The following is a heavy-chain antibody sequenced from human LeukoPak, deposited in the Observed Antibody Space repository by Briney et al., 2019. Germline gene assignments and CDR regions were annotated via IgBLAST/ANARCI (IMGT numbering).Heavy chain of an antibody. D-gene: IGHD3-16*01. CDR3: AKDSLADIDY. CDR1: GVIFSTYG. J-gene: IGHJ4*02. V-gene: IGHV3-30*02. Sequence: GGSLRLSCAASGVIFSTYGMYWVRQAPGKGREWVAFIRHDGSIKNYADSVKGRSAISRDNSKNTLYLQMNSLRAEDTAVYYCAKDSLADIDYWGQGTLVTVSS. CDR2: IRHDGSIK.